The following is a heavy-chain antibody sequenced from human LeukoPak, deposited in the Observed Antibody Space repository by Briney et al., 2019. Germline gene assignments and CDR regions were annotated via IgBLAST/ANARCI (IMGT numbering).Heavy chain of an antibody. Sequence: GGSLRLSCAASGFTFSSNYMSWVRQAPGKGLEWVSVIYSGGSTYYADSVKGRFTISRDNSKNTLYLQMNSLRAEDTAVYYCAKRVGSGYWYFDLWGRGTLVTVSS. CDR1: GFTFSSNY. CDR3: AKRVGSGYWYFDL. D-gene: IGHD6-25*01. J-gene: IGHJ2*01. V-gene: IGHV3-66*04. CDR2: IYSGGST.